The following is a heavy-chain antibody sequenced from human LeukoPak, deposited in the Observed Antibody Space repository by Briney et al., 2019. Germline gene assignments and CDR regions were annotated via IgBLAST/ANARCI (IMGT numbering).Heavy chain of an antibody. CDR2: LHASGKT. V-gene: IGHV4-4*07. J-gene: IGHJ1*01. CDR3: AREGGGSNRCLD. Sequence: SETLSLTCTVSGGSISSYHWSWIRQPAGKGLQWVGRLHASGKTNYNPSLKSRVTMSVDTSKDQFSLNLTSVTAADTAVYYCAREGGGSNRCLDWGQGTLVTVSS. CDR1: GGSISSYH. D-gene: IGHD3-16*02.